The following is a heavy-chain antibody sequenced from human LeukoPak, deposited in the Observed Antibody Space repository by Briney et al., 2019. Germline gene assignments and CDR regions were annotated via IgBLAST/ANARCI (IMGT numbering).Heavy chain of an antibody. V-gene: IGHV1-58*02. CDR1: GFTFTSSA. Sequence: SVKVSCKASGFTFTSSAMQWVQQARGQRLEWIGWIVVGSGNTNYAQKFQERVTITRDMSTSTAYMELSSPRSEDTAVYYCARENYTAKNYYGMDVWGQGTTVTVSS. J-gene: IGHJ6*02. D-gene: IGHD5-18*01. CDR3: ARENYTAKNYYGMDV. CDR2: IVVGSGNT.